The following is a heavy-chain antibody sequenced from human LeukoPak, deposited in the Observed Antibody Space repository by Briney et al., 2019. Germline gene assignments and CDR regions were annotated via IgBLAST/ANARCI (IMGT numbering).Heavy chain of an antibody. D-gene: IGHD4-11*01. CDR3: ARGGRYSNYGSGKGY. CDR2: INPNSGGT. J-gene: IGHJ4*02. V-gene: IGHV1-2*02. CDR1: GYTFTVYY. Sequence: ASLTVSCTASGYTFTVYYMHSVRQAPGQGLEWMGWINPNSGGTNYAQKFQGRVTMTRETSISTAYMELSRLRSDDTAVYYCARGGRYSNYGSGKGYWGQGTLVTVSS.